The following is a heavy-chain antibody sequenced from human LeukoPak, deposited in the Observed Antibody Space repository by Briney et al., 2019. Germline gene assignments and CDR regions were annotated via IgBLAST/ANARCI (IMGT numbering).Heavy chain of an antibody. CDR2: ISNDGNTK. CDR1: GFTFSTYA. J-gene: IGHJ2*01. V-gene: IGHV3-30-3*01. D-gene: IGHD2-15*01. Sequence: PGRSLRLSCAASGFTFSTYAMHWVRQAPGKGLEWVAVISNDGNTKFYTDSMKGRFTISRDNSKNTLYLQVNSLGAEDTAVYHCVREALYCNGDNCYMGNYWFFDLWGRGTLVTVFS. CDR3: VREALYCNGDNCYMGNYWFFDL.